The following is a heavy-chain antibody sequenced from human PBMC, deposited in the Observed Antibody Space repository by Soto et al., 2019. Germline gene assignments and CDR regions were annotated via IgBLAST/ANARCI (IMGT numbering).Heavy chain of an antibody. Sequence: EASVKVSCKTSGLIFSNSAVQWVRQARGQRLEWMGRIDAGGGSTSHAQKFQGRVTMTRDTSTSTVYMELSSLRSEDTAVYYCAPTRIAVAGSTGTGAFDIWGQGTMVTVSS. CDR1: GLIFSNSA. CDR3: APTRIAVAGSTGTGAFDI. V-gene: IGHV1-58*01. CDR2: IDAGGGST. J-gene: IGHJ3*02. D-gene: IGHD6-19*01.